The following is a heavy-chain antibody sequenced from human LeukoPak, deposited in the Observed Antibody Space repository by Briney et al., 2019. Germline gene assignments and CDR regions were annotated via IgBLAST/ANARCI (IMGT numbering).Heavy chain of an antibody. J-gene: IGHJ4*02. Sequence: ASVKVSCKESGYTFTSYYMHWVRQAPGQGLEWMGIINPSGGSTSYAQKFQGRVTMTRNTSISTAYMELSSLRSEDTAVYYCARAYTAIVLDYWGQGTLVTVSS. CDR3: ARAYTAIVLDY. V-gene: IGHV1-46*01. CDR2: INPSGGST. D-gene: IGHD5-18*01. CDR1: GYTFTSYY.